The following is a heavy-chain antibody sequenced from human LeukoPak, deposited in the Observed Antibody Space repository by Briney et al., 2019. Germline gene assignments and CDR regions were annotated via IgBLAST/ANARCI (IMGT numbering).Heavy chain of an antibody. Sequence: PGGSLRLSCAASGFTFSDYYMSWIRQAPGKGLEWVSYISSSGSTIYYADSVKGRFTISRDNSKNTLYLQMNSLRAEDTAVYYCARVKRDCSGGSCYSFDYWGQGTLVTVSS. CDR1: GFTFSDYY. D-gene: IGHD2-15*01. CDR3: ARVKRDCSGGSCYSFDY. J-gene: IGHJ4*02. V-gene: IGHV3-11*01. CDR2: ISSSGSTI.